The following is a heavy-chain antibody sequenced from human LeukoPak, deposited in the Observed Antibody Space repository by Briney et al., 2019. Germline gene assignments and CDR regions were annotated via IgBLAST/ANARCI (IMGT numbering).Heavy chain of an antibody. CDR2: ISAYNGNT. V-gene: IGHV1-18*04. CDR1: GYTFTSYG. CDR3: ARDYGTYYYGSGSYPRMDV. Sequence: ASVKVSCKASGYTFTSYGISWVRQAPGQGLEWMGWISAYNGNTNYAQKLQGRVTMTTDTSTSTAYIELRSLRSDDTAVYYCARDYGTYYYGSGSYPRMDVWGKGTTVTVSS. J-gene: IGHJ6*03. D-gene: IGHD3-10*01.